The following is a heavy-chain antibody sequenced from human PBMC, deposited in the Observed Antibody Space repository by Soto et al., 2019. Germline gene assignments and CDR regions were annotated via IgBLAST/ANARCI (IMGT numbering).Heavy chain of an antibody. D-gene: IGHD3-22*01. CDR1: GYTFITYG. CDR2: ISTYNGNT. CDR3: ARGPTDYYDNSANYFLDY. V-gene: IGHV1-18*01. Sequence: QVQLVQSGAEVKKPGASVKVSCKASGYTFITYGVSWVRQAPGQGLDWLGWISTYNGNTRYAERLQGRVTMTTDTTTHTAYMELRNLRSHDTAVYYCARGPTDYYDNSANYFLDYWGQGSLVTVSS. J-gene: IGHJ4*02.